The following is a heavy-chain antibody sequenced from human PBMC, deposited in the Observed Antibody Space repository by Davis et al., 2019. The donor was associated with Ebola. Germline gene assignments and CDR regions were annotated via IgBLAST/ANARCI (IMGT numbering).Heavy chain of an antibody. Sequence: PGGSLRLSCAASGFSLSGYGMHWACQAPGKGLEWVAVIWYDESYRYYAESVKGRFTISRDNSKSTLFLQMNTLRAEDTAVYYCAKDFGWPPSALDIWGQGTMVTVSS. J-gene: IGHJ3*02. V-gene: IGHV3-33*06. D-gene: IGHD3-16*01. CDR2: IWYDESYR. CDR1: GFSLSGYG. CDR3: AKDFGWPPSALDI.